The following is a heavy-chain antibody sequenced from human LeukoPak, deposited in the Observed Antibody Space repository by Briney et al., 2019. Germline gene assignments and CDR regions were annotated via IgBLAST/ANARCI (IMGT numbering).Heavy chain of an antibody. Sequence: ASVKVSCKASGYTFTSYGISWVRQAPGQGLEWMGWISAYNGNTNYAQKLQVRVTMTTDTSTSTAYMELRSLRSDDTAVYYCVWFGELLSAYYFDYWGQGTLVTVSP. V-gene: IGHV1-18*01. D-gene: IGHD3-10*01. J-gene: IGHJ4*02. CDR3: VWFGELLSAYYFDY. CDR1: GYTFTSYG. CDR2: ISAYNGNT.